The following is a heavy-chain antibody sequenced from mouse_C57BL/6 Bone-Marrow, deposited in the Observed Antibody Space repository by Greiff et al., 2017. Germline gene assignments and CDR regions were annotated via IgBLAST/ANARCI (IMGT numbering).Heavy chain of an antibody. Sequence: QVQLQQPGAELVMPGASVKLSCKASGYTFTSYWMHWVKQRPGQGLEWIGAIDPSDSYTNYNQKFKGKSTLTVDKSSSTAYMQLSSLTSEDSAVYYCARDGSSYDWFAYWGQGTLVTVSA. J-gene: IGHJ3*01. CDR3: ARDGSSYDWFAY. CDR2: IDPSDSYT. V-gene: IGHV1-69*01. D-gene: IGHD1-1*01. CDR1: GYTFTSYW.